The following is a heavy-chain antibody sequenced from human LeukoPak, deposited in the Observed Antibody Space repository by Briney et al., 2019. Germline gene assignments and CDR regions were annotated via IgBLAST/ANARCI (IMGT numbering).Heavy chain of an antibody. J-gene: IGHJ5*02. D-gene: IGHD2-15*01. CDR3: ASHCSGGSCYGFRFDP. CDR1: GGTFSSYT. V-gene: IGHV1-69*02. Sequence: SVKVSCKASGGTFSSYTISWVRQAPGQGPEWMGRIIPILGIANYAQKFQGRVTITADKSTSTAYMELSSLRSEDTAVYYCASHCSGGSCYGFRFDPWGQGTLVTVSS. CDR2: IIPILGIA.